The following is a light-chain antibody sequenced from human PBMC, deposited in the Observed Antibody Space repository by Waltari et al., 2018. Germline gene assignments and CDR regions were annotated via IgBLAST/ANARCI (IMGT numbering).Light chain of an antibody. Sequence: SALPRPAPVSGSPGQPITIPCPGTSRDVGGSNFFSWYQHHPGKAPKLMIYDVSKRPSGVSNRFSGSKSGNTASLTISGLQAEDESDYYCSSHTSSSTVVFGGGTKLTVL. J-gene: IGLJ2*01. CDR2: DVS. CDR3: SSHTSSSTVV. V-gene: IGLV2-14*03. CDR1: SRDVGGSNF.